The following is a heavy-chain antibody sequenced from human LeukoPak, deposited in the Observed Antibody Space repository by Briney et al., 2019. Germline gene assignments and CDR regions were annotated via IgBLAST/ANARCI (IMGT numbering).Heavy chain of an antibody. Sequence: GGSLRLSCAASGFTFSDYYMSWIRQAPGKGLERVSYISGSGSTIYYADSVKGRFTISRDNAKNSLYLRMNSLRAEDTAVYYCARARAYYYDSSGIHDAFDIWGQGTMVTVSS. J-gene: IGHJ3*02. CDR3: ARARAYYYDSSGIHDAFDI. V-gene: IGHV3-11*01. CDR1: GFTFSDYY. D-gene: IGHD3-22*01. CDR2: ISGSGSTI.